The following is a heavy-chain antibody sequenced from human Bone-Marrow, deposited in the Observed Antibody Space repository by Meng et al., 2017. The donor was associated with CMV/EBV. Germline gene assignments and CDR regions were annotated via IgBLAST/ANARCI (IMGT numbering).Heavy chain of an antibody. Sequence: GESLKISCAASGFTFSSYSMNWVRQAPGKGLEWVSSISSSSSYIYYADSVKGRFTISRDNAKNSLYLQMNSLRAEDTAVYYCARSDYYDSSAYPNYFDEWGQGPRVTVSS. V-gene: IGHV3-21*01. D-gene: IGHD3-22*01. J-gene: IGHJ4*01. CDR2: ISSSSSYI. CDR1: GFTFSSYS. CDR3: ARSDYYDSSAYPNYFDE.